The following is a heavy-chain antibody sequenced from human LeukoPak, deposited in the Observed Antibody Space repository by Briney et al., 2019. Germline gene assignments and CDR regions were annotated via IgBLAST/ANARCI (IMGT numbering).Heavy chain of an antibody. CDR3: SYSGYDQAFHY. V-gene: IGHV1-2*02. CDR2: INPNSGGT. J-gene: IGHJ4*02. Sequence: ASVKVSCKASGYTFTDYYMHWVRQAPGQGLEWMGWINPNSGGTYYAQNFQGRVTMTRDTSISTAYMEVSRLRPDDTAAYFCSYSGYDQAFHYWGQGTLVTVSS. CDR1: GYTFTDYY. D-gene: IGHD5-12*01.